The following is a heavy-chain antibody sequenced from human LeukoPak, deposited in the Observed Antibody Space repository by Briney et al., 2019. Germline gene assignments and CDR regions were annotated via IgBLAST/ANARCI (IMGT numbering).Heavy chain of an antibody. Sequence: GGSLRLSCAASGFTFDDYGMSWVRQGPGKGLEWVSGINWNGGSTGYADSVKGRFTISRDNSKNTLYLQMGSLRAEDMAVYYCARVFSSGYYLTPYFDYWGQGTLVTVSS. CDR2: INWNGGST. D-gene: IGHD3-22*01. J-gene: IGHJ4*02. CDR1: GFTFDDYG. V-gene: IGHV3-20*04. CDR3: ARVFSSGYYLTPYFDY.